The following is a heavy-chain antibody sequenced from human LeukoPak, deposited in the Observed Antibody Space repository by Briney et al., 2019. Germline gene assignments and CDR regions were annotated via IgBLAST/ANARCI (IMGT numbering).Heavy chain of an antibody. CDR1: GLTFSTYW. J-gene: IGHJ6*04. Sequence: GGSLRLSCAASGLTFSTYWMTWVRQAPGKGLEWVANIKQDGSEKNYVDSVKGRFTISRDNAKNSLYLQMNSLRVEDTAVYYCAGGIAMVRGGDVWGKRTMVTVSS. CDR2: IKQDGSEK. D-gene: IGHD3-10*01. CDR3: AGGIAMVRGGDV. V-gene: IGHV3-7*01.